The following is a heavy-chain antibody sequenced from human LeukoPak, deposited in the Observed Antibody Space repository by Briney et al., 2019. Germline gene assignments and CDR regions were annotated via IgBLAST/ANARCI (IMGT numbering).Heavy chain of an antibody. CDR3: ARFQYCSGGSCYNHFDY. CDR2: IDPSDSYT. D-gene: IGHD2-15*01. V-gene: IGHV5-10-1*01. Sequence: GESLKISCKGSGYSFTSYWISWVRQMPGKGLEWMGRIDPSDSYTNYSPSFQGHVTISADKSISTAYLQWSSLKASDTAMYYCARFQYCSGGSCYNHFDYWGQGTLVTVSS. J-gene: IGHJ4*02. CDR1: GYSFTSYW.